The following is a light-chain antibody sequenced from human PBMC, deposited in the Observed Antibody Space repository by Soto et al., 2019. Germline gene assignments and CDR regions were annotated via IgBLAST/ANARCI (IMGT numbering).Light chain of an antibody. CDR3: SSYTSSSTSPYV. CDR1: SSDVGGYNY. V-gene: IGLV2-14*01. Sequence: HSVLTQPASVSGSPGQSITISCTGTSSDVGGYNYVSWYQQHPGKAPKLMIYEVSNRPSGVSNRFSGSKSGNTASLTISGLQAEDEADYYCSSYTSSSTSPYVFGTGTKLTVL. CDR2: EVS. J-gene: IGLJ1*01.